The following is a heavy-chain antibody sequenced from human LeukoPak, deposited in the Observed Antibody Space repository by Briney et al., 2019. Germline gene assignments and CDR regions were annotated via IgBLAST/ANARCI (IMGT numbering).Heavy chain of an antibody. Sequence: ASVKVSCKASGYTFTSYGISWVRQAPGQGLEWMGWISAYNGNTNYAQKLQDRVTMTTDTSTSTAYMELRSLKSDDTAVYYCARDYSSSWYVWFDPWGQGTLVTVSS. J-gene: IGHJ5*02. CDR1: GYTFTSYG. CDR3: ARDYSSSWYVWFDP. V-gene: IGHV1-18*01. CDR2: ISAYNGNT. D-gene: IGHD6-13*01.